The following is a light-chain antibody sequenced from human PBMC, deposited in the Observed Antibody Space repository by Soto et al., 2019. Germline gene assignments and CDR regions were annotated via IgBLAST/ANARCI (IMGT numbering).Light chain of an antibody. CDR1: QSVSSIY. J-gene: IGKJ1*01. V-gene: IGKV3-20*01. Sequence: EIVLTQSPGTLSLSPGERATLSCRASQSVSSIYLAWYQQKPGQAPRLLIYGASSRATGIPDRFSGSGSGTDFTLTISRLEAEDFEVYYCQQYGSSRWTFGQGTKVEI. CDR2: GAS. CDR3: QQYGSSRWT.